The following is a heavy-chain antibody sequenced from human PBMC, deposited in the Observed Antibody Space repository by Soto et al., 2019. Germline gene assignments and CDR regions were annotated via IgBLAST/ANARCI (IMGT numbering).Heavy chain of an antibody. D-gene: IGHD3-10*01. CDR2: IIPILGIA. CDR3: ATDQGYYDSAH. J-gene: IGHJ6*02. Sequence: GASVKVSCKASGGTFSSYTISWVRQAPGQGLEWMGRIIPILGIANYAQKFQGRVTITADKSTSTAYMELNSLRAEDTALYYCATDQGYYDSAHWGQGTTVTVSS. V-gene: IGHV1-69*04. CDR1: GGTFSSYT.